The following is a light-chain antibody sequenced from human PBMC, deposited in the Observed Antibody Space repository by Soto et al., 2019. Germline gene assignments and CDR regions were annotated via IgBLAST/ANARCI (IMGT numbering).Light chain of an antibody. J-gene: IGKJ1*01. CDR1: QGISSY. V-gene: IGKV1D-8*01. CDR2: AAS. Sequence: IQMTQSPSSLSTSVSESIPISCWMSQGISSYLAWYQQKPGKAPELLIYAASTLQSGVPSRFSGSGSGTDFTLTISCLQPEDFATYYCQQYYSFPRTFGQGTKV. CDR3: QQYYSFPRT.